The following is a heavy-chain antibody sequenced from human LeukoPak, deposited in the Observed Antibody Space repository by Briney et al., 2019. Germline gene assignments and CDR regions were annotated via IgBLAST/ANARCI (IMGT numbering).Heavy chain of an antibody. CDR1: GGTFSSYA. CDR3: ARSGTTPVSNWSDP. D-gene: IGHD1-7*01. CDR2: MNPNSGNT. V-gene: IGHV1-8*03. J-gene: IGHJ5*02. Sequence: ASVKVSCKASGGTFSSYAISWVRQAPGQGLEWMGWMNPNSGNTGYAQKFQGRVTITRNTSISTAYMELSSLRSEDTAVYYCARSGTTPVSNWSDPWGQGTLVTVSS.